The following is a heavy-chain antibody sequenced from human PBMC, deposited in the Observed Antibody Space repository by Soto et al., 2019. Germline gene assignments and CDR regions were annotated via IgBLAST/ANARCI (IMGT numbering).Heavy chain of an antibody. D-gene: IGHD2-21*01. CDR2: TYYRSKWYG. CDR3: AREFRTLFDF. Sequence: PSQTLSLTCAICGDKVSSNSAAWNWIRQSPSRGLEWLGRTYYRSKWYGDFAISLKSRITFNPDTSKNQFSLQLNSVSPEDTAVYYCAREFRTLFDFWGQGTLVTVSS. J-gene: IGHJ4*02. CDR1: GDKVSSNSAA. V-gene: IGHV6-1*01.